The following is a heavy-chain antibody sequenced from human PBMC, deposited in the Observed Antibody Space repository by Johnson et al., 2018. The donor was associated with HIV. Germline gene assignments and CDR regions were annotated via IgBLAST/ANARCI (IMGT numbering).Heavy chain of an antibody. Sequence: EVQVVESGGGLVQPGRSLRLSCAASGFTFDDYAMHWVRQAPGKGLEWVSGISWNSGSIGYADSVKGRFTISRENAKNSLYLQMNSLRAADTAVYYCARSSGWYGVAAFDIWGQGTMVTVSS. V-gene: IGHV3-9*01. CDR1: GFTFDDYA. CDR3: ARSSGWYGVAAFDI. J-gene: IGHJ3*02. CDR2: ISWNSGSI. D-gene: IGHD6-19*01.